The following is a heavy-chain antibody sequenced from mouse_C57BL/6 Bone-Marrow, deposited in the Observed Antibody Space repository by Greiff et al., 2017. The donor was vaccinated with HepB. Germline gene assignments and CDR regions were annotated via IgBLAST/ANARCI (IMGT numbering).Heavy chain of an antibody. V-gene: IGHV1-18*01. D-gene: IGHD2-4*01. CDR2: INPNNGGT. CDR1: GYTFTDYN. J-gene: IGHJ3*01. Sequence: EVQLQQSGPELVKPGASVKIPCKASGYTFTDYNMDWVKQSHGKSLEWIGDINPNNGGTIYNQKFKGKATLTVDKSSSTAYMELRSLTSEDTAVYYCVSYDYDVGGTWFAYWGQGTLVTVSA. CDR3: VSYDYDVGGTWFAY.